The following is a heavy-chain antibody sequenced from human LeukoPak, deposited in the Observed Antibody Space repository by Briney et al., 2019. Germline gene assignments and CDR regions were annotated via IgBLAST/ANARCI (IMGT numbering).Heavy chain of an antibody. CDR2: INPKNGDT. CDR3: ARMPTEPL. J-gene: IGHJ4*02. CDR1: GYILTAYY. D-gene: IGHD2-2*01. V-gene: IGHV1-2*02. Sequence: VASVKVSCKASGYILTAYYMDWVRQVPGQGLEWMGWINPKNGDTNYAAKFQGRVTMTRDTSISTVYMELSRLTSDDTAVYYCARMPTEPLWGQGALVRVSS.